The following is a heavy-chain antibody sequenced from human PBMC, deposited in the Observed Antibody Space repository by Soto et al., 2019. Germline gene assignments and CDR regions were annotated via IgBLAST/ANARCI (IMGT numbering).Heavy chain of an antibody. D-gene: IGHD3-10*01. J-gene: IGHJ5*02. Sequence: GGSLRLSCAASGFMFITTDMSWVRQAPGKGLEWLTTIEGSGEITYYADSVKGRFTISRDNSKSTVYLQMDSLTADDTAVYFCVKNSGWFNTWGQGTPVTVSS. CDR1: GFMFITTD. V-gene: IGHV3-23*01. CDR3: VKNSGWFNT. CDR2: IEGSGEIT.